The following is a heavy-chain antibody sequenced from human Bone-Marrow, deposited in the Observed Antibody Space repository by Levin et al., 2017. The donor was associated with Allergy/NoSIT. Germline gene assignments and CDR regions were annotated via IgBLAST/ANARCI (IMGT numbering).Heavy chain of an antibody. D-gene: IGHD4-23*01. Sequence: SQTLSLTCAVSGDSVNNDDHYWNWIRQPPGKGLEWIGYIYYTGATNYNPSLRSRVTKSLDTSNNQFSLRLTSMTAADTAVYYCARGGGTSRSDAFDFWGQGTMVPVSS. CDR2: IYYTGAT. CDR3: ARGGGTSRSDAFDF. J-gene: IGHJ3*01. CDR1: GDSVNNDDHY. V-gene: IGHV4-61*08.